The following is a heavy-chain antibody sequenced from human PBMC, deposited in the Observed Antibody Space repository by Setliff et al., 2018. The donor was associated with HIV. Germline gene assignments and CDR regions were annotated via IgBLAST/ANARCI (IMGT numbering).Heavy chain of an antibody. Sequence: GGSLRLSCAASGFTFSSYAMSWVRQAPGKGLEWVSGISGGGGSTYYADSVKGRFTISRDNDNKSLYLQMNSLRVEDTAVYYCARDPAYGAIDYWGQGTLVTVSS. CDR2: ISGGGGST. J-gene: IGHJ4*02. CDR1: GFTFSSYA. D-gene: IGHD4-17*01. V-gene: IGHV3-23*01. CDR3: ARDPAYGAIDY.